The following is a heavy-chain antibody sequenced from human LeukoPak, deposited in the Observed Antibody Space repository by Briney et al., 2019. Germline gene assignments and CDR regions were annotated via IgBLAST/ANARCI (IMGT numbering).Heavy chain of an antibody. V-gene: IGHV3-30*04. J-gene: IGHJ4*02. CDR1: GFTLSNFA. CDR3: ARDSRDGYKPTLFDY. CDR2: VSYDGSYK. Sequence: WGSLRLSCAATGFTLSNFAMHWVRQAPGKGLEWVAVVSYDGSYKYYADSVKGRFTISRDNSKNTLYLQMNSLRAEDTAVYYCARDSRDGYKPTLFDYWGQGTLVTVSS. D-gene: IGHD5-24*01.